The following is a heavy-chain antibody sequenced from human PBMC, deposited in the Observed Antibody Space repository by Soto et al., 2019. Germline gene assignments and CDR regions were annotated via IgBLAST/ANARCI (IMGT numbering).Heavy chain of an antibody. CDR1: GGSITSSYW. V-gene: IGHV4-4*02. Sequence: VHLQESGPGLVKASGTLSLSCAVSGGSITSSYWWTWVRQPPGKGLEWVGEIFHTGNTKYNPSLKSRINVSVDKSKNHFSLTLTSVTAADTAVYYCAREGGEEWIDYYYYGMDVWGHGTTVTVSS. D-gene: IGHD3-3*01. J-gene: IGHJ6*02. CDR3: AREGGEEWIDYYYYGMDV. CDR2: IFHTGNT.